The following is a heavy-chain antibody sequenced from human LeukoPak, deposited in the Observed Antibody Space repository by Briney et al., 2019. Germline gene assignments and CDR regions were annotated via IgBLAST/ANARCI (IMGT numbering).Heavy chain of an antibody. V-gene: IGHV4-31*02. J-gene: IGHJ5*02. D-gene: IGHD2-2*01. CDR3: ARGIIYCSSTSCYWHNWFDP. CDR2: IXXXWST. Sequence: PXXGXXWIGYIXXXWSTYYTPSLKSRVSISVDTSKTQFSLKLSSVTAADTAVYYCARGIIYCSSTSCYWHNWFDPWGQGTLVTVSS.